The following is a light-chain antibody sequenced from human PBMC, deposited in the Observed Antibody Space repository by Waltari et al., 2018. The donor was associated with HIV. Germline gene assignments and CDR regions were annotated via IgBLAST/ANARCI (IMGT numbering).Light chain of an antibody. V-gene: IGLV2-14*01. CDR3: SSYASTSTRV. J-gene: IGLJ3*02. Sequence: QSALTQPASVSGSPGQSITISCTGTSNDVGGYKYVSWYQQHPGKAPKVVIYEVSNRPSGGSNRFSGSKSGNTASLTISGLQAEDEADYYGSSYASTSTRVFGGGTKLTVL. CDR2: EVS. CDR1: SNDVGGYKY.